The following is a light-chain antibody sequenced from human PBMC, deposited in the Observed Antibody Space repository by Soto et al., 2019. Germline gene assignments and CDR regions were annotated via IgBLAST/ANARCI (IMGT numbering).Light chain of an antibody. CDR1: STAVGAYNF. Sequence: QSALTQPPSASGSPGQSVPISCPGTSTAVGAYNFVSWFQQNPGKAPKLIIYEVNKRPSGVPDRFSGSKSGNTASLTVSGLQAEDEADYYCSSYAGSDNFVLFGGGTKLTVL. J-gene: IGLJ2*01. V-gene: IGLV2-8*01. CDR2: EVN. CDR3: SSYAGSDNFVL.